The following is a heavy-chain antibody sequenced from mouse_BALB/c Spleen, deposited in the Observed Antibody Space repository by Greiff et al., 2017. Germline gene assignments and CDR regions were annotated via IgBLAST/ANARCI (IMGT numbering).Heavy chain of an antibody. Sequence: EVKLVESGPGLVKPSQSLSLTCTVTGYSITSDYAWNWIRQFPGNKLEWMGYISYSGSTSYNPSLKSRISITRDTSKNQFFLQLNSVTTEDTATYYCARHGSSYWYFDVWGAGTTVTVSS. CDR2: ISYSGST. J-gene: IGHJ1*01. CDR1: GYSITSDYA. V-gene: IGHV3-2*02. D-gene: IGHD1-1*01. CDR3: ARHGSSYWYFDV.